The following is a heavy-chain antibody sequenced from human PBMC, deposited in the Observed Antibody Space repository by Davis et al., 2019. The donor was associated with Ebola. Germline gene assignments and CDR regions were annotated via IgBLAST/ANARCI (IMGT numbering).Heavy chain of an antibody. D-gene: IGHD2-21*01. J-gene: IGHJ3*02. CDR3: AREPTDCGGDCQDAFDI. V-gene: IGHV4-34*01. CDR1: GGSFSGYY. CDR2: INLSGRT. Sequence: PSETLSLTCAVYGGSFSGYYWRWIRQSPGKGLEWIGEINLSGRTNYNPSLKSRVTISVDTSKNQFSLKLSSVTAADTAVYYCAREPTDCGGDCQDAFDIWGQGTMVTVSS.